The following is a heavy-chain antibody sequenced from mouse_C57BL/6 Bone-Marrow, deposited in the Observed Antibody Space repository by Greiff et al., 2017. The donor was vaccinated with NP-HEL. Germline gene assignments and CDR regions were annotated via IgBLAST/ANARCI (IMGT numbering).Heavy chain of an antibody. CDR3: ARWWLRPDY. CDR2: LDPSDSYT. CDR1: GYTFTSYW. V-gene: IGHV1-69*01. J-gene: IGHJ2*01. D-gene: IGHD2-2*01. Sequence: QVQLQQPGAELVMPGASVKLSCKASGYTFTSYWMHWVKQRPGQGLEWIGELDPSDSYTNYNQKFKGKSTVTVEKSSSTAYMQLSSLTSEDAAVYYCARWWLRPDYWGQGTTLTVSS.